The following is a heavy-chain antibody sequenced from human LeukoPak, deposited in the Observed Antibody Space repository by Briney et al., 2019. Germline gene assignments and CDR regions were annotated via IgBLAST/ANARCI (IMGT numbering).Heavy chain of an antibody. CDR2: ISYDGSNK. CDR3: AKDLAYCGGDCYLRRWANYYYGMDV. Sequence: PGGSLRLSCAASGFTFSSYDMHWVRQAPGKGLEWVAVISYDGSNKYYADSVKGRFTISRDNSKNTLYLQMNSLRAEDTAVYYCAKDLAYCGGDCYLRRWANYYYGMDVWGQGTTVTVSS. V-gene: IGHV3-30*18. CDR1: GFTFSSYD. D-gene: IGHD2-21*02. J-gene: IGHJ6*02.